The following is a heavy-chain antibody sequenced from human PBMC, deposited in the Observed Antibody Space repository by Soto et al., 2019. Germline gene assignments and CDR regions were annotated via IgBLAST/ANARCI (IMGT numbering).Heavy chain of an antibody. CDR1: GFTFSSYE. D-gene: IGHD3-22*01. V-gene: IGHV3-48*03. Sequence: GGSLRLSCAASGFTFSSYEMNWVRQAPGKGLEWVSYISSSGSTIYYADSVKGRFTISRDNAKNSLYLQMNSLRAEDTAVYYCASRYYDSSGYYTYYFDYWGQGTLVTVS. CDR3: ASRYYDSSGYYTYYFDY. J-gene: IGHJ4*02. CDR2: ISSSGSTI.